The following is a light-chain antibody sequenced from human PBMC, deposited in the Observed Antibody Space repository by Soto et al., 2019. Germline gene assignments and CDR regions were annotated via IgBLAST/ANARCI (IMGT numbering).Light chain of an antibody. V-gene: IGLV2-14*01. CDR2: EVS. CDR3: SSYTGIAAL. J-gene: IGLJ2*01. Sequence: QSALTQPASVSGSPGQSIAISCTGTSSDVGRYNYVSWYQHLPGKAPKLIIYEVSNRPSGVSNRFSASKSGNTASLTISGVQAEDEADYYCSSYTGIAALFGGGTKVTVL. CDR1: SSDVGRYNY.